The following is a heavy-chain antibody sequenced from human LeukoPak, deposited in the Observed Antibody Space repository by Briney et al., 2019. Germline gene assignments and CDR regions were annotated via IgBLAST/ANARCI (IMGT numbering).Heavy chain of an antibody. Sequence: PGGSLRLSCAASGFTFSNDWMHWVRQAPGKGLVWVSRINTDGSTTTYADSVKGRFTISRDNAKNTLYLQMNSLRVEDTAVYYCARRRGGSYHYWGQGTLVTVSS. V-gene: IGHV3-74*01. D-gene: IGHD1-26*01. CDR3: ARRRGGSYHY. J-gene: IGHJ4*02. CDR1: GFTFSNDW. CDR2: INTDGSTT.